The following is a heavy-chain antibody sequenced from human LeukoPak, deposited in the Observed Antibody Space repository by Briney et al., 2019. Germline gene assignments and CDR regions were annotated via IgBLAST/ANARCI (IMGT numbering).Heavy chain of an antibody. J-gene: IGHJ4*02. V-gene: IGHV3-48*03. D-gene: IGHD5-12*01. CDR3: ARGPSGYHNT. CDR1: GFTLSSCE. Sequence: GGALRLSCVASGFTLSSCEMNWVRQAPGKGLEWVSYISSGSSTIYYADSVKGRFTISRDNAKNSLYLQMNSLRAEDTAVYYCARGPSGYHNTGGQGTLVTVSS. CDR2: ISSGSSTI.